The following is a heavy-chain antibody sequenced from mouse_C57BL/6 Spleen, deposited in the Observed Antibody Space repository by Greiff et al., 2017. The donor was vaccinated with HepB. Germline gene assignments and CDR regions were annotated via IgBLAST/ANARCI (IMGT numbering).Heavy chain of an antibody. CDR2: IYPRDGST. D-gene: IGHD1-1*01. Sequence: VQLQQSGPELVKPGASVKLSCKASGYTFTSYDINWVKQRPGQGLEWIGWIYPRDGSTKYNEKFKGKATLTVDTSSSTAYMELHSLTSEDSAVYFGAREGNYYGSSTGYFDYWGQGTTLTVSA. CDR1: GYTFTSYD. J-gene: IGHJ2*01. CDR3: AREGNYYGSSTGYFDY. V-gene: IGHV1-85*01.